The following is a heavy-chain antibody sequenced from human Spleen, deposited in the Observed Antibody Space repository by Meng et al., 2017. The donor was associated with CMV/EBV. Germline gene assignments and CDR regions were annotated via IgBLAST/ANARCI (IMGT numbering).Heavy chain of an antibody. CDR1: GASGSSFSTA. Sequence: ISGASGSSFSTAWIWIRQSPSRGLEWLGRTYYRSKWYSDYGVSVQSRVSINPDTSKNQFSLQLNSVTPDDTAVYYCAREYSSSFDYWGQGTLVTVSS. CDR2: TYYRSKWYS. V-gene: IGHV6-1*01. CDR3: AREYSSSFDY. D-gene: IGHD6-13*01. J-gene: IGHJ4*02.